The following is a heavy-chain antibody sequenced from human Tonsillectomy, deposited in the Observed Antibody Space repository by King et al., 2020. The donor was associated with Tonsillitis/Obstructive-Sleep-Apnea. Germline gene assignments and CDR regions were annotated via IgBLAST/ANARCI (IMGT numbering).Heavy chain of an antibody. D-gene: IGHD3-22*01. V-gene: IGHV4-59*08. Sequence: QLQESGPGLVKPSETLSLTCTVSGGSISSYYWSWIRQPPGKGLEWIGYIYYSGSTHYNPSLKSRVTISVDTSKNQISLKLSSVTAADPAVYYCARHDPYYYDSAVYYYYGMDVWGQGTTVTVSS. CDR1: GGSISSYY. CDR2: IYYSGST. J-gene: IGHJ6*02. CDR3: ARHDPYYYDSAVYYYYGMDV.